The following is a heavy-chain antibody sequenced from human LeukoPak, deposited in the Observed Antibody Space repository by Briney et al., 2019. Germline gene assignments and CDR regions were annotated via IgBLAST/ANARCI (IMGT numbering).Heavy chain of an antibody. V-gene: IGHV3-74*01. D-gene: IGHD6-19*01. CDR3: VAVGRNFQFDY. J-gene: IGHJ4*02. CDR2: ITSDGSST. Sequence: GGSLRLSCAASGFTFSSYEMNWVRQAPGKGLVWVSRITSDGSSTAYADSVKDRFTISRDNTKNTLYLLMNSLRVEDTAVYYCVAVGRNFQFDYWGQGTLVTVSS. CDR1: GFTFSSYE.